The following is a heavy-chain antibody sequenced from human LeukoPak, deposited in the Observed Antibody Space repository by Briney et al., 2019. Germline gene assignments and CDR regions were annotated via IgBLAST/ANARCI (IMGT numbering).Heavy chain of an antibody. D-gene: IGHD1-26*01. CDR3: ASNSGSAGPLYFDY. Sequence: RGSLRLSCAASGLTVSSSYMSWVRQAPGKGLEWVSYGSSSGSTIYYADSVKGRFTISRDNAKSSLYLQMNSLRAEDTAVYYCASNSGSAGPLYFDYWGQGALVTVSS. J-gene: IGHJ4*02. V-gene: IGHV3-11*04. CDR1: GLTVSSSY. CDR2: GSSSGSTI.